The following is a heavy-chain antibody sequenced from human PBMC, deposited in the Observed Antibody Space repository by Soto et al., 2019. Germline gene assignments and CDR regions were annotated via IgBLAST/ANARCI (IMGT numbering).Heavy chain of an antibody. J-gene: IGHJ5*02. V-gene: IGHV4-61*01. D-gene: IGHD1-7*01. Sequence: QVQLQESGPGLVKPSETLSLTCTVSGGSVSSGSYYWSWIRQPPGKGLEWIGYIYYSGSTNYNPSLTSRVTISVDTSKNQFSLKLSSVTAADTAVYYCARGKTGTTLGIANRGYNWFDPWGQGTLVTVSS. CDR3: ARGKTGTTLGIANRGYNWFDP. CDR2: IYYSGST. CDR1: GGSVSSGSYY.